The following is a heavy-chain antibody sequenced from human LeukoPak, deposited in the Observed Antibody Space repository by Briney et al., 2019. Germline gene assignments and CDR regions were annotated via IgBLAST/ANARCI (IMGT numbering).Heavy chain of an antibody. V-gene: IGHV3-21*01. J-gene: IGHJ3*02. CDR1: GFTFSSYS. Sequence: GGSLRLSCAASGFTFSSYSMNWVRQAPGKGLEWVSSISSSSSYIYYADSVKGRLTISRDNAKNSLYLQMNSLRAEDTAVYYCAREDTTLDAFDIWGQGTMVTVSS. D-gene: IGHD1-1*01. CDR3: AREDTTLDAFDI. CDR2: ISSSSSYI.